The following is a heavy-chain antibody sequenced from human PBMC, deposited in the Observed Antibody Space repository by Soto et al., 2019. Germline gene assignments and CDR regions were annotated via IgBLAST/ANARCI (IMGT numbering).Heavy chain of an antibody. Sequence: GGSLRLSCAASGLRFSSHAMSWVRQAPGKGLEWVSAISGSGGSTYYADSVKGRFTISRDNSKNTLYLQMNSLRAEDTAVYYCAKEAPDYYDSSEFDLWGRGTLVTVSS. CDR3: AKEAPDYYDSSEFDL. CDR2: ISGSGGST. V-gene: IGHV3-23*01. D-gene: IGHD3-22*01. CDR1: GLRFSSHA. J-gene: IGHJ2*01.